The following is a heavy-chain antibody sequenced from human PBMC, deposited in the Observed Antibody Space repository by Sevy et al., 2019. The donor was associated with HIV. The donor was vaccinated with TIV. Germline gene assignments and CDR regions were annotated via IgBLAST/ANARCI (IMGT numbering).Heavy chain of an antibody. Sequence: GGSLRLSCAASVFAFRGSATHWVRQASGKGLEWIGRIRSKGNSFATDYVPSVKGRFTISRDDSKKTAYLQMSSLKIDDTAVYYCAGQVGDTVMAIFDYWGQGTLVTVSS. CDR2: IRSKGNSFAT. CDR1: VFAFRGSA. V-gene: IGHV3-73*01. J-gene: IGHJ4*02. D-gene: IGHD1-26*01. CDR3: AGQVGDTVMAIFDY.